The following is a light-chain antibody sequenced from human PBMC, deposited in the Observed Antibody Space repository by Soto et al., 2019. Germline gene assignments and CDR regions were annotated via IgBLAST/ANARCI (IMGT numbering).Light chain of an antibody. J-gene: IGLJ2*01. V-gene: IGLV2-14*03. CDR1: SSDVGGYNY. CDR2: DVS. Sequence: QSVLTQPASVSGSPGQSITISCTGTSSDVGGYNYVSWYQQHAGKVPQLMIYDVSKRPSGVSNRFSGSKSGNTASLTISGLQAEDEADYYCSSYTSSSTVVFGGGTKVTVL. CDR3: SSYTSSSTVV.